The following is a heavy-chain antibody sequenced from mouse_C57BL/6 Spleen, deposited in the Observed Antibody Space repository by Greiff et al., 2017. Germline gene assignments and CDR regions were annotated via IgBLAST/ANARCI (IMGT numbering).Heavy chain of an antibody. D-gene: IGHD1-1*01. CDR3: ARGGSSLYYAMDY. Sequence: EVQLVESEGGLVQPGSSMKLSCTASGFTFSDYYMAWVRQVPEKGLEWVANINYDGSSTYYLDSLKSRFIISRDNAKNILYLQMSSLKSEDTATYYCARGGSSLYYAMDYWGQGTSVTVSS. CDR2: INYDGSST. J-gene: IGHJ4*01. CDR1: GFTFSDYY. V-gene: IGHV5-16*01.